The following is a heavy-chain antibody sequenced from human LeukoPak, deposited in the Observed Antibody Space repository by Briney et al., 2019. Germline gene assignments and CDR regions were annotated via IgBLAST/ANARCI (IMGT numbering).Heavy chain of an antibody. CDR1: HFTFTTYW. J-gene: IGHJ4*02. CDR2: IYSGGST. V-gene: IGHV3-66*01. CDR3: ARGAAVVVIAYFDY. D-gene: IGHD3-22*01. Sequence: GGSLRLSCTASHFTFTTYWMSWVRQAPGKGLEWVSVIYSGGSTYYADSVKGRFSISRDNSKNTLYLQMNSLRAEDTAVYYCARGAAVVVIAYFDYWGQGTLVTVSS.